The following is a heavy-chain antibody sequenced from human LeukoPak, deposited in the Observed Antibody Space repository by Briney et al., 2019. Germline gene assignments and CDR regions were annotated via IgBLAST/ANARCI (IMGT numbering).Heavy chain of an antibody. CDR1: GFIFSNYW. D-gene: IGHD3-3*01. CDR3: ARDPRFFQD. CDR2: IKQDGSEK. V-gene: IGHV3-7*01. J-gene: IGHJ1*01. Sequence: PGGSLRLSCAASGFIFSNYWMSWVRQVPGKGLEWVANIKQDGSEKYYVDSVKGRFTISRDNAKNSLYLQMNSLRDEDTAVYYCARDPRFFQDWGQGTLVTLSS.